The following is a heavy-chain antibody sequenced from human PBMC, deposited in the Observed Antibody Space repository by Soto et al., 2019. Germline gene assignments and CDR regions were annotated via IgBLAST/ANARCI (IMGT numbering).Heavy chain of an antibody. V-gene: IGHV4-59*01. CDR3: ARGGTPIDY. J-gene: IGHJ4*02. Sequence: PSETLSLTCTVSGGSISSYYWSWIRQPPGKGLEWIGYIYYSGSTNYNPSLKSRVTISVDTSKNQFSLELRSLRSDDTAVYYCARGGTPIDYWGQGTLVTVSS. CDR2: IYYSGST. CDR1: GGSISSYY. D-gene: IGHD3-16*01.